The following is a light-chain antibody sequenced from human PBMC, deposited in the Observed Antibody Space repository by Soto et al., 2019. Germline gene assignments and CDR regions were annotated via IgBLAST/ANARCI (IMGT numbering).Light chain of an antibody. V-gene: IGKV3-11*01. CDR3: HQRRQWPLT. J-gene: IGKJ4*01. CDR1: QSIGSL. CDR2: DVS. Sequence: EMVVTQAPGARSLSSGAKDKLSCRASQSIGSLLGWYQQKPGRAPRLLISDVSNRATGIPARFSGSGSGTDFTLTISSLESEDFAVYYCHQRRQWPLTFGGGTKVDIK.